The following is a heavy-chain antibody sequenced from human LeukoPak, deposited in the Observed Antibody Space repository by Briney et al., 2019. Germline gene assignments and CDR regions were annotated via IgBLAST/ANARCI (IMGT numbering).Heavy chain of an antibody. Sequence: SVKVSCKASGGTFSSYAISWVRQAPGQGLEWMGGVIPIFGTANYAQKFQGRVTITTDESTSTAYMELSSLRSEDTAVYYCARDRNYYGSGSRPYYFDYWGQGTLVTVSS. CDR2: VIPIFGTA. CDR3: ARDRNYYGSGSRPYYFDY. CDR1: GGTFSSYA. V-gene: IGHV1-69*05. J-gene: IGHJ4*02. D-gene: IGHD3-10*01.